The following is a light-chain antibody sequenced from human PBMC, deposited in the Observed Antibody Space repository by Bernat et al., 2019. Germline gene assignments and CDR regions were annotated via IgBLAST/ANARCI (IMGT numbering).Light chain of an antibody. CDR2: EVI. CDR1: GNDVGGYNL. V-gene: IGLV2-23*02. J-gene: IGLJ2*01. Sequence: QSALTQPASVSGSPGQSIAISCTGTGNDVGGYNLVSWYQQYPGKAPKLMIYEVIKRPSGVSDRFSGSTSGNTASLTIAGLQAEDEADYYCCAYAGGSALVFGGGTKLTVL. CDR3: CAYAGGSALV.